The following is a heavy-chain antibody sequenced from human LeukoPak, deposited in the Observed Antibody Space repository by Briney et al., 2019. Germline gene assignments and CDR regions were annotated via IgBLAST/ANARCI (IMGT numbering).Heavy chain of an antibody. CDR3: ARTLSRWDPFDY. Sequence: SETLSLTCTVSGGSINSYYWSWIRQPPGKGLEWIGYIYYSGSTNYNPSLKSRVTISVDTSKNQFSLRLSSVTAADTAVYYCARTLSRWDPFDYWGQGTLVTVSP. V-gene: IGHV4-59*01. J-gene: IGHJ4*02. D-gene: IGHD1-26*01. CDR1: GGSINSYY. CDR2: IYYSGST.